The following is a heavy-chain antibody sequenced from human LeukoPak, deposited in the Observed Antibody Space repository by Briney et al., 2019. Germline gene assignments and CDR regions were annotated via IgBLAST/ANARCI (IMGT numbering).Heavy chain of an antibody. Sequence: ASVKVSCKASGYTFTSYYMHWVRQAPGQGLEWMGIINPSGVSTSYAQKFQGRVTMTRDTSTSTVYMELSSLRSEDTAVYYCARDYDSSGYYSYYFDYWGQGTLVTVSS. CDR2: INPSGVST. V-gene: IGHV1-46*03. CDR1: GYTFTSYY. J-gene: IGHJ4*02. CDR3: ARDYDSSGYYSYYFDY. D-gene: IGHD3-22*01.